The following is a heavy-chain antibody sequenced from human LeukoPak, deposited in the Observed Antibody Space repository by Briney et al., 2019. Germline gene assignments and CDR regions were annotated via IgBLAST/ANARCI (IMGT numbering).Heavy chain of an antibody. CDR3: TRDGDTSGYSD. D-gene: IGHD3-22*01. CDR2: ISGSGGST. Sequence: GGSLRLSCAASGFTFSSYAMSWVRQAPGKGLEWVSAISGSGGSTYYADSVKGRFTISRDNAKNSLYLQMNSLRAEDTAVYYCTRDGDTSGYSDWGQGTLVTVSS. CDR1: GFTFSSYA. J-gene: IGHJ4*02. V-gene: IGHV3-23*01.